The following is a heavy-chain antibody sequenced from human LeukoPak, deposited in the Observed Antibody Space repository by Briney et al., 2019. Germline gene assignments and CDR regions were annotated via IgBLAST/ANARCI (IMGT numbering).Heavy chain of an antibody. Sequence: PGGSLRLSCAASGFTFSSYWMHWVRQAPGKGLEWVSAISGSGGSTYYADSVKGRFTISRDNSKNTLYLQMNSLRAEDTAVYYCAKDPYGSGSYYPSYYFDYWGQGTLVTVSS. CDR3: AKDPYGSGSYYPSYYFDY. V-gene: IGHV3-23*01. CDR2: ISGSGGST. J-gene: IGHJ4*02. CDR1: GFTFSSYW. D-gene: IGHD3-10*01.